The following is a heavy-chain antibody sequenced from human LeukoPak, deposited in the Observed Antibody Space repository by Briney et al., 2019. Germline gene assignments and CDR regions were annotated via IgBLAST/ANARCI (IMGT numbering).Heavy chain of an antibody. CDR3: ARHSSGWYQDY. J-gene: IGHJ4*02. V-gene: IGHV5-51*01. D-gene: IGHD6-19*01. Sequence: GESLKISCKGSGYSFTNYWIGWVRQMPGRGLEWMGIIYPGDSDTRYSPSFQGQVTFSADKSISTAYLQWSSLKASDTAMYYCARHSSGWYQDYWGQGTLVTVSS. CDR1: GYSFTNYW. CDR2: IYPGDSDT.